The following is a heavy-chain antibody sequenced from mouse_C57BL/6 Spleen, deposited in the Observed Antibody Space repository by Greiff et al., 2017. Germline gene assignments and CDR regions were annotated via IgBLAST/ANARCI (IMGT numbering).Heavy chain of an antibody. CDR1: GFTFSDYY. D-gene: IGHD4-1*01. V-gene: IGHV5-16*01. Sequence: EVKLMESEGGLVQPGSSMKLSCTASGFTFSDYYMAWVRQVPEKGLEWVANINYDGSSTYYLDSLKSRFIISRDNAKNILYLQMSSLKSEDTATYYCAKGTGTGYFDYWGQGTTLTVSS. CDR3: AKGTGTGYFDY. J-gene: IGHJ2*01. CDR2: INYDGSST.